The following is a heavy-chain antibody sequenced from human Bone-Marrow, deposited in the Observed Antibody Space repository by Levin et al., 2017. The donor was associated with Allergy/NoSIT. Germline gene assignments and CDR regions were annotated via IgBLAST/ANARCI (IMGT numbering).Heavy chain of an antibody. V-gene: IGHV3-53*01. Sequence: RTGGSLRLSCAASGFTVGNNYMSWVRQAPGKGLEWVSLMYSGGTTSYANSMKGRFTISRDSSKNTLYLQMDSLRVEDTAVYYCAGGPSRGYWGQGTLVTVSS. CDR1: GFTVGNNY. CDR2: MYSGGTT. D-gene: IGHD3-16*01. CDR3: AGGPSRGY. J-gene: IGHJ4*02.